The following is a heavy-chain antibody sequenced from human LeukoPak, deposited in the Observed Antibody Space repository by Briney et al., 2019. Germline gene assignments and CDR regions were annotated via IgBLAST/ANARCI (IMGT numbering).Heavy chain of an antibody. V-gene: IGHV3-11*01. Sequence: GGSLRLSCVASGFTFSDYYMSWIRQAPGKGLEWLSYISSSGSALYYADSVKGRFTISWDNAKKSLYLQMNGLRADDTAVYYCARAIRRTMVVPPDFDSWGQGTLVTVSS. CDR2: ISSSGSAL. CDR3: ARAIRRTMVVPPDFDS. CDR1: GFTFSDYY. D-gene: IGHD4-23*01. J-gene: IGHJ4*02.